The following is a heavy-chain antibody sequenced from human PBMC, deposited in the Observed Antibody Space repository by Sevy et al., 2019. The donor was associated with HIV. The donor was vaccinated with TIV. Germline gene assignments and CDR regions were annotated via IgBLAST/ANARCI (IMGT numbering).Heavy chain of an antibody. CDR2: IIPIFGTE. CDR1: GGTFSSYA. CDR3: AGGSSSSFYYYGMDV. J-gene: IGHJ6*02. Sequence: ASVKVSCKASGGTFSSYAISWVRQAPGQGLEWMGGIIPIFGTENYAQKFQGRVTITADESTSTAYMELSSQRSEDTAVYYCAGGSSSSFYYYGMDVWGQGTTVTVSS. V-gene: IGHV1-69*13. D-gene: IGHD6-6*01.